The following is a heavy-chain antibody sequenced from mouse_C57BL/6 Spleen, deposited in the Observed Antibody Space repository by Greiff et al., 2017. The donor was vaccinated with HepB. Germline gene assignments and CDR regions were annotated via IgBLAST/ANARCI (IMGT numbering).Heavy chain of an antibody. CDR3: ARWGGTTVGGPSWFAY. Sequence: VQLQQSGPELVKPGASVKISCKASGYAFSSSWMNWVKQRPGKGLEWIGRIYPGDGDTNYNGKFKGKATLTADKSSSTAYMQLSSLTSEDSAVYFCARWGGTTVGGPSWFAYWGQGTLVTVSA. J-gene: IGHJ3*01. CDR2: IYPGDGDT. D-gene: IGHD1-1*01. V-gene: IGHV1-82*01. CDR1: GYAFSSSW.